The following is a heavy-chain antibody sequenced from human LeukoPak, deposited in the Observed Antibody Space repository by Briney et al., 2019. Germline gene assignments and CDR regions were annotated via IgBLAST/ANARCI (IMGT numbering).Heavy chain of an antibody. D-gene: IGHD6-13*01. Sequence: SETLSLTCTVSGGSISSYYWSWIRQPPGKGLEWLGYIYYSGSTNYNPSLKSRVTISVDTSQNQFSLKLGSVTAADTAVYYCASDGVSAAAGSFDLWGRGTLVTVSS. CDR3: ASDGVSAAAGSFDL. CDR2: IYYSGST. V-gene: IGHV4-59*01. CDR1: GGSISSYY. J-gene: IGHJ2*01.